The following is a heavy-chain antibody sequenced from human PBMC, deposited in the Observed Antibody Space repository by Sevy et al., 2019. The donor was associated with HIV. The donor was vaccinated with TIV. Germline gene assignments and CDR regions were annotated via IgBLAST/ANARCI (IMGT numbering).Heavy chain of an antibody. CDR1: GFTFSSYG. CDR3: AREHWSSIAVAGTNYYYYMDV. V-gene: IGHV3-33*01. Sequence: GGSLRLSCAASGFTFSSYGMHWVRQAPGKGLEWVAVIWYDGSNKYYADSVKGRFTIPRDNSKNTLYLQMNSLRAEDTAVYYCAREHWSSIAVAGTNYYYYMDVWGKGTTVTVSS. D-gene: IGHD6-19*01. CDR2: IWYDGSNK. J-gene: IGHJ6*03.